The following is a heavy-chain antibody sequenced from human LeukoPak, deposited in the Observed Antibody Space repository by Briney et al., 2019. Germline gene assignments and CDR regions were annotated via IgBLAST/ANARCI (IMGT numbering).Heavy chain of an antibody. CDR3: ATNFGAYYYDTSGYYDF. D-gene: IGHD3-22*01. J-gene: IGHJ4*02. CDR2: ISGDGNST. V-gene: IGHV3-43*02. CDR1: GFTFDDYA. Sequence: GGSLRLSCAASGFTFDDYAMHWVRQAPGKGLGWVSLISGDGNSTLYAGSVKGRFTISRDNSKNSLYLQMNSLRTEDTAFYYCATNFGAYYYDTSGYYDFWGQGTLVTVSS.